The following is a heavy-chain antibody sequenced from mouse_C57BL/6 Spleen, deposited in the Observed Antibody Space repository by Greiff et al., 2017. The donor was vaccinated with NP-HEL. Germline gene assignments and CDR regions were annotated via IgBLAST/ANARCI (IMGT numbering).Heavy chain of an antibody. Sequence: VMLVESGAELVRPGASVKLSCKASGYTFTDYYINWVKQRPGQGLEWIARIYPGSGNTYYNEKFKGKATLTAEKSSSTAYMQLSSLTSEDSAVYFCARWKLRGAMDYWGQGTSVTVSS. CDR2: IYPGSGNT. CDR1: GYTFTDYY. J-gene: IGHJ4*01. D-gene: IGHD2-4*01. V-gene: IGHV1-76*01. CDR3: ARWKLRGAMDY.